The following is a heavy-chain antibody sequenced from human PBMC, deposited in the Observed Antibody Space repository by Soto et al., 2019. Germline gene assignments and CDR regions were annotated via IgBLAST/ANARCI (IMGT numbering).Heavy chain of an antibody. V-gene: IGHV3-7*03. J-gene: IGHJ6*02. CDR3: ARDRHYYDFWSCXLYPYTPYYDDYYCMDV. CDR1: GFTFSSYW. Sequence: LRLSRAASGFTFSSYWMIWVRQAPGKGLEWVANIKQDGSEKYYVDSVKGRFTISRDNAKTSLYLQMNSLRAEDTAVYYCARDRHYYDFWSCXLYPYTPYYDDYYCMDVWGQGTTVTVSS. CDR2: IKQDGSEK. D-gene: IGHD3-3*01.